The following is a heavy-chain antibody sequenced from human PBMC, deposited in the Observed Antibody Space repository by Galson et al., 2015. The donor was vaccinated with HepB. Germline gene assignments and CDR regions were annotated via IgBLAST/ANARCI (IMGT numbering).Heavy chain of an antibody. CDR1: GDTLTDLS. D-gene: IGHD3-3*01. Sequence: SVKVSCKVSGDTLTDLSVHWVRQAPGKGLEWMGGFDPEDGEIIYAQKFQGRVTMTEDTPTDTAYMELNSLKSDDTAVYYCATDVERVKAFGVVIPRRSHGFDVWGRGTIVTVSS. CDR3: ATDVERVKAFGVVIPRRSHGFDV. V-gene: IGHV1-24*01. CDR2: FDPEDGEI. J-gene: IGHJ3*01.